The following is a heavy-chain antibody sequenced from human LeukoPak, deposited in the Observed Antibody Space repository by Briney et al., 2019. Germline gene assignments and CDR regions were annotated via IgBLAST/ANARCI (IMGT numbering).Heavy chain of an antibody. V-gene: IGHV4-4*07. D-gene: IGHD3-16*02. J-gene: IGHJ5*02. CDR1: GGSISSYY. CDR3: ARGFYDYVWGSYRYPDWFDP. CDR2: IYTSGST. Sequence: SETLSLTCTVSGGSISSYYWSWIRQPAGKGLEWIGRIYTSGSTNSNPSLKSRVTMSVDTSKNQFSLKLSSVTAADTAVYYCARGFYDYVWGSYRYPDWFDPWGQGTLVTVSS.